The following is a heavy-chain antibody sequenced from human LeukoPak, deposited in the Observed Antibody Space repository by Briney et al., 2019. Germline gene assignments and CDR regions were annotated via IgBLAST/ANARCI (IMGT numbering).Heavy chain of an antibody. D-gene: IGHD2-15*01. J-gene: IGHJ5*02. V-gene: IGHV4-59*08. CDR3: ARQKLLWIWFDP. CDR2: IYYSGST. Sequence: SETLSLTCSVSGGSNSSYYWSWIQQPPGKGLEWIGYIYYSGSTNYNPSLKSRVTISVDTSKNQFSLKLTSVTAADTAVYYCARQKLLWIWFDPWGQGTLVTVSS. CDR1: GGSNSSYY.